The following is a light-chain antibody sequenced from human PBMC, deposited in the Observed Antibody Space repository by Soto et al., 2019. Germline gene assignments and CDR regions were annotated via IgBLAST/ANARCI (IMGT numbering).Light chain of an antibody. J-gene: IGKJ3*01. CDR1: QGISSY. CDR2: AAS. CDR3: QQLNSYPVT. V-gene: IGKV1-9*01. Sequence: IQLTQSPSSLSASVGDRVTITCRASQGISSYLAWYQQKPGKAPKLPIYAASTLQSGVPSRFSGSGSGTDFTLTISSLQPEDFATYYCQQLNSYPVTFGPGTKVDIK.